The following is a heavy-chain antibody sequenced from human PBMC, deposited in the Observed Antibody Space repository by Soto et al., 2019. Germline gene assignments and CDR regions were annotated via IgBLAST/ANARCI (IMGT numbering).Heavy chain of an antibody. CDR1: GGSISSYY. CDR2: IYYSGST. Sequence: SETLSLTCTVSGGSISSYYWSWIRQPPGKGLEWIGYIYYSGSTNYNPSLKSRVTISVDTSKYQFSLKLSSVTAADTAVYYCARITLSFWFDHWGQGTLVTVSS. CDR3: ARITLSFWFDH. V-gene: IGHV4-59*08. D-gene: IGHD3-10*02. J-gene: IGHJ5*02.